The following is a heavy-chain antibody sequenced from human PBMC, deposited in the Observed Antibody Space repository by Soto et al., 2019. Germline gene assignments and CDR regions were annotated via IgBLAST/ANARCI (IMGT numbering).Heavy chain of an antibody. D-gene: IGHD5-12*01. Sequence: GGSLRLSCAASGFTFSNYAISWVRQAPGKGLEWVSTISGSGITTYYADSVKGRFTISRDNSKDTLYLQMNSLGAEDTAVYYCAKAPDIVVTIVDFDFWGQGTLVTVSS. J-gene: IGHJ4*02. CDR3: AKAPDIVVTIVDFDF. CDR2: ISGSGITT. CDR1: GFTFSNYA. V-gene: IGHV3-23*01.